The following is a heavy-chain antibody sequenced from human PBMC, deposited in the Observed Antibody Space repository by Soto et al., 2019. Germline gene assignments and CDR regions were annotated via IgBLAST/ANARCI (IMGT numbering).Heavy chain of an antibody. J-gene: IGHJ5*02. CDR3: ARDLGPREPYYYGSGSYSGANWFDP. Sequence: GASVKVSCKASGYTFTSYGISWVRQAPGQGLEWMGWISAYNGNTNYAQKLQGRVTMTTGTSTSTAYMELRSLRSDDTAVYYCARDLGPREPYYYGSGSYSGANWFDPWGQGTLVTVSS. V-gene: IGHV1-18*01. D-gene: IGHD3-10*01. CDR2: ISAYNGNT. CDR1: GYTFTSYG.